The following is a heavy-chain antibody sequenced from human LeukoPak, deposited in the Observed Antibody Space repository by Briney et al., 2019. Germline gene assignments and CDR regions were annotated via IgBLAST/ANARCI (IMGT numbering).Heavy chain of an antibody. CDR3: ARGPFPNYYYGMDV. CDR2: INHSGGT. J-gene: IGHJ6*02. CDR1: GGSFSGYY. D-gene: IGHD2/OR15-2a*01. V-gene: IGHV4-34*01. Sequence: SETLSLTCAVYGGSFSGYYWSWIRQPPGKGLEWIGEINHSGGTNYNPSLKSRVTISVDTSKNQFSLKLSSVTAADTAVYYCARGPFPNYYYGMDVWGQGTTVTVSS.